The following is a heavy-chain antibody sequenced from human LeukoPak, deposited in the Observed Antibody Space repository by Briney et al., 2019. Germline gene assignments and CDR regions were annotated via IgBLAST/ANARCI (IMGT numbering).Heavy chain of an antibody. J-gene: IGHJ6*02. CDR3: ATASYYYGSGKDYGMDV. CDR2: ISGSGGST. CDR1: GFTFSSYA. Sequence: PGGSLRLSCAASGFTFSSYAMSWVRQAPGKGLEWVSAISGSGGSTYYADSVKGRFTISRDNSKNTLYLQMNSLRAEDTAVYYCATASYYYGSGKDYGMDVWGQGTTVTVSS. D-gene: IGHD3-10*01. V-gene: IGHV3-23*01.